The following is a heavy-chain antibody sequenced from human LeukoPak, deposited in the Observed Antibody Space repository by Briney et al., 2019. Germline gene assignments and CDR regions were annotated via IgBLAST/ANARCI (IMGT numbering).Heavy chain of an antibody. V-gene: IGHV3-30-3*01. CDR1: GFTFSSYA. CDR3: ARDLIPRERWYNWLDP. CDR2: ISYDGSNK. Sequence: GRSLRLSCAASGFTFSSYAMHWVRQAPGKGLEWVAVISYDGSNKYYADSVKGRFTISRDNSKNALYLQMNSLRAEDTAVYYCARDLIPRERWYNWLDPWGQGTLVTVSS. D-gene: IGHD2-15*01. J-gene: IGHJ5*02.